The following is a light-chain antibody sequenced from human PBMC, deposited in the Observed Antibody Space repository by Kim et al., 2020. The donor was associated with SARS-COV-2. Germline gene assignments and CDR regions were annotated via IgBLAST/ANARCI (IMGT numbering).Light chain of an antibody. J-gene: IGLJ3*02. CDR3: QVWDDSGDHWV. Sequence: APGKTARITCGGNSIVGKSVHWYQQKSGLAPVLVIYYDTDRPAGIPERFSGSNSGNTATLTISRVEAGDEADYYCQVWDDSGDHWVFGGGTKVTVL. V-gene: IGLV3-21*04. CDR2: YDT. CDR1: SIVGKS.